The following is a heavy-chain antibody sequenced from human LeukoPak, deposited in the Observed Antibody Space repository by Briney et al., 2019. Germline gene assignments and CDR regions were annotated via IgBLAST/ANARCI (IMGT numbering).Heavy chain of an antibody. V-gene: IGHV3-23*01. CDR2: LSEGGDSS. CDR3: AFSPLGNNYRYAY. CDR1: GFTFRSYV. Sequence: GGSLRLSCDTSGFTFRSYVMNWVRQAPGKGLEWVSSLSEGGDSSYYADSVKGRFTVDRDNSQNTLYLQMNSLRVDDTALYYCAFSPLGNNYRYAYWGQGTLVIVSS. D-gene: IGHD5-18*01. J-gene: IGHJ4*02.